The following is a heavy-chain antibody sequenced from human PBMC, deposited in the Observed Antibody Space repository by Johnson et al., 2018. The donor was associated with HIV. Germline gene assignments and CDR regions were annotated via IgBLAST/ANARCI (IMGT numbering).Heavy chain of an antibody. V-gene: IGHV3-30*04. CDR3: AREATVTLLHQWAFDI. Sequence: QVQLVESGGGVVQPWRSLRLSCAASGFSFSSYAMHWVRQAPGKGLEWVAVVSYDGSERYYADSVQGRFTISRDSSKNTLYLQMNSLRAEDTAVYYCAREATVTLLHQWAFDIWGQGTMVTVSS. CDR1: GFSFSSYA. CDR2: VSYDGSER. D-gene: IGHD4-17*01. J-gene: IGHJ3*02.